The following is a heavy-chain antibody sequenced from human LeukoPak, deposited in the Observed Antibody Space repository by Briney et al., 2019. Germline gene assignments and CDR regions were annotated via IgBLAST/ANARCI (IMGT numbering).Heavy chain of an antibody. V-gene: IGHV1-8*01. CDR2: MNTNSGNA. CDR1: GHTFTRYD. Sequence: GASVKVSCKASGHTFTRYDINWVPQATGQRLEWMGWMNTNSGNACYAQKLQGRVTMIRNSSICTAYMELSSLRSEDTAVYYCARGSNGMDVWGQGTTVTVSS. CDR3: ARGSNGMDV. J-gene: IGHJ6*02.